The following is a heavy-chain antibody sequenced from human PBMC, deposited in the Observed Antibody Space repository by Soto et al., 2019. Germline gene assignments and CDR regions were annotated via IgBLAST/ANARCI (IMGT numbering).Heavy chain of an antibody. Sequence: EVQLLESGGGLVQPGGSLRLSCAASGFKFSNSAMTWVRQAPGKGLECVSSISGSGGSTYYADSVKGRFTISRDNSKNTLYLQMNIVGAEDTAVYYCTKAPVVWGSSWYFDLWGQGTTVTVSS. J-gene: IGHJ6*02. CDR2: ISGSGGST. CDR3: TKAPVVWGSSWYFDL. CDR1: GFKFSNSA. V-gene: IGHV3-23*01. D-gene: IGHD6-13*01.